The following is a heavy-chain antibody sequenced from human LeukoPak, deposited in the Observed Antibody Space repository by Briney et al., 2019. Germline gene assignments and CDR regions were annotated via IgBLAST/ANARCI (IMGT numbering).Heavy chain of an antibody. CDR3: ARSDNGGVIDY. CDR1: GGSISSSSYY. Sequence: PSETLSLTCTVSGGSISSSSYYWGWIRQPPGKGLEWIGSIYYSGSTYYNPSLKSRVTISVDTSKNQFSLKLSSMTAADTAVYYCARSDNGGVIDYWGQGTLVTVSS. CDR2: IYYSGST. D-gene: IGHD3-16*02. J-gene: IGHJ4*02. V-gene: IGHV4-39*01.